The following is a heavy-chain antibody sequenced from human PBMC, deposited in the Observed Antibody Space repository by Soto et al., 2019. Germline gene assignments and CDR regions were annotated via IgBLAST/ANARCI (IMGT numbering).Heavy chain of an antibody. V-gene: IGHV3-74*01. CDR2: INSDGSST. Sequence: EVQLVASGGGLVQPEGSLRLSCAASGFTVSSYLMHWVRQAPGKGLVWVSRINSDGSSTSFADSVKGRFTISRDNAKNTLYLQMNRLRAEDTAVYYCARVNYGDYGGVYDYWGQGTLVTVSS. J-gene: IGHJ4*02. CDR3: ARVNYGDYGGVYDY. D-gene: IGHD4-17*01. CDR1: GFTVSSYL.